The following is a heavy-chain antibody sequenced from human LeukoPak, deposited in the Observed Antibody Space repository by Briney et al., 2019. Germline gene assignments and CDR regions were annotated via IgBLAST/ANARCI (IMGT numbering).Heavy chain of an antibody. CDR3: ARGWAGSWFDP. CDR2: INPNSGAT. Sequence: ASVKVSCEASGYIFTGYYIHWVRQAPGQGLEWVGWINPNSGATNYAQKFQGRVTMTRDTSISTSYMELSRLRSDDTAVFYCARGWAGSWFDPWGQGTLVTVSS. D-gene: IGHD6-19*01. V-gene: IGHV1-2*02. CDR1: GYIFTGYY. J-gene: IGHJ5*02.